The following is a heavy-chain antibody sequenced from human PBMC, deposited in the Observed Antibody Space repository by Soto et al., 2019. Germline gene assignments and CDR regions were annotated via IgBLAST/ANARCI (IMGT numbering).Heavy chain of an antibody. V-gene: IGHV3-30*18. CDR1: GFTLTTYG. D-gene: IGHD6-13*01. CDR3: AKEFGSTWIDH. CDR2: MSYDGTKE. Sequence: PGGSLRLSCAASGFTLTTYGMHWVRQAPGKGLEWVAAMSYDGTKEYYADSVKGRFTISRDSSRNTLLLQLNSLRAEDTAVYYCAKEFGSTWIDHWGEGXLVTVYS. J-gene: IGHJ4*02.